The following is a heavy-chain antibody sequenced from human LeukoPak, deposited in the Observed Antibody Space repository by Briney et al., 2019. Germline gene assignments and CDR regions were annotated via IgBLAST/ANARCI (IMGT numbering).Heavy chain of an antibody. D-gene: IGHD3-3*01. Sequence: ASVKVSCKASGYTFTSYDINWVRQATGQGLEWMGWMNPNSGNTGYAQKFQGRVTITRNTSISTAYMELSSLRSEDTAVYYCARGRHVRFLEWFPIAGHYYYMDVWGKGTTVTVSS. CDR2: MNPNSGNT. CDR1: GYTFTSYD. CDR3: ARGRHVRFLEWFPIAGHYYYMDV. J-gene: IGHJ6*03. V-gene: IGHV1-8*03.